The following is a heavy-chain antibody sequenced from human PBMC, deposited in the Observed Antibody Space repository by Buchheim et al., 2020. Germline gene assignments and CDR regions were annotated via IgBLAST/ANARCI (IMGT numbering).Heavy chain of an antibody. CDR1: GFTFSSYG. V-gene: IGHV3-30*18. CDR3: AKDSQPSSGTNPRHNYYFDY. D-gene: IGHD5-24*01. CDR2: ISYDGSNK. Sequence: QVQLVESGGGVVQPGRSLRLSCAASGFTFSSYGMHWVRQAPGKGLEWVAVISYDGSNKYYADSVKGRFTISRDNSKNTLYLQMNSLRAEDTAVYYCAKDSQPSSGTNPRHNYYFDYWGQGTL. J-gene: IGHJ4*02.